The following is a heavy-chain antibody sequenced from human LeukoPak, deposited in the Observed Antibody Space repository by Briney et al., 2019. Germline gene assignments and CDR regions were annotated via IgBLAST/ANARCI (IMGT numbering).Heavy chain of an antibody. CDR2: ISGSGGST. V-gene: IGHV3-23*01. CDR3: AKGPLVTLDI. Sequence: GGSLRLSCAAYGFTFSSYAMSWVRQAPGKGLEWVSGISGSGGSTYYADSVRGRFTISRANSKNTLYLNMISPIAENTAVNSCAKGPLVTLDIWGQGTMVTVSS. CDR1: GFTFSSYA. J-gene: IGHJ3*02. D-gene: IGHD2-8*02.